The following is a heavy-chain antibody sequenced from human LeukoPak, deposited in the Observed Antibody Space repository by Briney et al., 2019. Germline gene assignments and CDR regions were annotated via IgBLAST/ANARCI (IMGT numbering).Heavy chain of an antibody. CDR2: IGDSGISI. CDR3: AKDKFNTYGASLFDY. J-gene: IGHJ4*02. D-gene: IGHD5-18*01. V-gene: IGHV3-23*01. CDR1: GFTFRNHA. Sequence: GGSLRLSCVASGFTFRNHAMSWVRQAPGKGLEWVSAIGDSGISIYYADSVKGRFTVSRDNSRNTLFLQMNSLRVEDTAVYYCAKDKFNTYGASLFDYWGQGTLVTVSS.